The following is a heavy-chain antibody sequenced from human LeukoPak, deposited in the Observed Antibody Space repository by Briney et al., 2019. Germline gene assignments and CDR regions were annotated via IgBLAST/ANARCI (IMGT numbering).Heavy chain of an antibody. V-gene: IGHV4-59*01. CDR2: IYYSGST. CDR1: GGSISSYY. J-gene: IGHJ4*02. D-gene: IGHD1-1*01. CDR3: ARMRYGPLDY. Sequence: SETLSLTCTVSGGSISSYYWSWIRQPPGKGLEWIGHIYYSGSTNYNPSLKSRITISIDTSKNQFSLKLSSVTAADTAVYYCARMRYGPLDYWGQGTLVTVSS.